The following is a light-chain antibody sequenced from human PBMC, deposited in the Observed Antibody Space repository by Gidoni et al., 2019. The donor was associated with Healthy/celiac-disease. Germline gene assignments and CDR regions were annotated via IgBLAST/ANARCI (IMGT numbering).Light chain of an antibody. J-gene: IGKJ1*01. CDR1: QSVSSIY. V-gene: IGKV3-20*01. Sequence: EIVLTQSPRTLSLSPGERATLSCRASQSVSSIYLAWYPQKPGQVLKLLIYCASSRATGIPDRFSGCVSGADCPLTICRLEAGGFTVYYCQQYGSSPPRAFGRGTKVEIK. CDR2: CAS. CDR3: QQYGSSPPRA.